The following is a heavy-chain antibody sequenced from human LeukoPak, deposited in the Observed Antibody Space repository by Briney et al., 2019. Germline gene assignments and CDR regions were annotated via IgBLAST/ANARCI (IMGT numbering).Heavy chain of an antibody. CDR1: GYTFTNYG. J-gene: IGHJ4*02. CDR2: ISGYNGYT. Sequence: ASVKVSCKASGYTFTNYGFNWVRQAPGQGLEWMGWISGYNGYTRYAQNLQGRVTMTTDTSTTTAYMELRSLRSDGTAVYYCARDRSPRHYYDTSDYHGAAEYWGQGTLVTVSS. D-gene: IGHD3-22*01. CDR3: ARDRSPRHYYDTSDYHGAAEY. V-gene: IGHV1-18*01.